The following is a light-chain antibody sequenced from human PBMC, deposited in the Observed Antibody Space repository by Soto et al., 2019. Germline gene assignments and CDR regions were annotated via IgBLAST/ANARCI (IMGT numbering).Light chain of an antibody. CDR1: RTVGSY. V-gene: IGKV3-15*01. CDR2: DTS. Sequence: EIVLTQSPGTLSLSQGDRATLSCRASRTVGSYLAWYQQKPGQAPRLLIYDTSTRATGIPARFSGSGSGTEFTLTISSLQSEDFAVYYCQQYSNWPPITFGQGTRLEI. CDR3: QQYSNWPPIT. J-gene: IGKJ5*01.